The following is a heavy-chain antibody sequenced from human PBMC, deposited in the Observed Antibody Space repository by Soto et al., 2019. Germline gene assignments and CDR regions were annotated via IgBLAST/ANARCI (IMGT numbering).Heavy chain of an antibody. V-gene: IGHV4-34*01. Sequence: QVQLQQWGAGLLKPSETLSLTCAVYGGSFSGYYWSWIRQPPGKGLEWIGEINHSGSTNYNPSLKSRVTISVDTSKNQFSLKLSSVTAADTAVYYCARGPTLLLRHYYGSGNAPRLFDYWGQGTLVTVSS. CDR3: ARGPTLLLRHYYGSGNAPRLFDY. CDR1: GGSFSGYY. D-gene: IGHD3-10*01. CDR2: INHSGST. J-gene: IGHJ4*02.